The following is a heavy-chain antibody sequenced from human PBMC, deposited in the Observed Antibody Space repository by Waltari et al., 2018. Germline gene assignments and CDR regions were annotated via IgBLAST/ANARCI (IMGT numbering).Heavy chain of an antibody. CDR3: VQGGFYYAD. CDR2: IKPEGSEK. J-gene: IGHJ4*02. D-gene: IGHD3-10*01. CDR1: GFTFSNYW. Sequence: EVQVVESGGGLVQPGGSLRLSCVASGFTFSNYWMSWVRRAPGQGLEWVANIKPEGSEKNHVDSVKGRFTSSRDNAKNSLYLQMNSLRAEDTAVYYCVQGGFYYADWGQGTLVTVSS. V-gene: IGHV3-7*01.